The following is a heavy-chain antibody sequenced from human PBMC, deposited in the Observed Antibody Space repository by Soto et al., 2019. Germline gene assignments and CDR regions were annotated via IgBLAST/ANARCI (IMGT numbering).Heavy chain of an antibody. CDR1: GFTFDDYT. Sequence: PGGSLRLSCAASGFTFDDYTMHWVRQAPGKGLEWVSLISWDGGSTYYADSVKGRFTISRDNSKNSLYLQMNSLRTEDTALYYCAKSFRYSSSWYNRWYFQHWGQGTLVTVSS. CDR2: ISWDGGST. D-gene: IGHD6-13*01. CDR3: AKSFRYSSSWYNRWYFQH. J-gene: IGHJ1*01. V-gene: IGHV3-43*01.